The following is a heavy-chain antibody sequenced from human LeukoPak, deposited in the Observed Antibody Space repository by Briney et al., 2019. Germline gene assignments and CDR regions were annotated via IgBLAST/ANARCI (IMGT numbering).Heavy chain of an antibody. J-gene: IGHJ4*02. V-gene: IGHV3-48*04. CDR2: ISSSSSII. D-gene: IGHD6-13*01. CDR3: AKSESSWYSPFDY. Sequence: PGGSLRLSCAASGFTFSSYTMNWVRQAPGKGLEWVSYISSSSSIIYYADSLKGRFTISRDNAKNSLYLQMNSLRAEDTAVYYCAKSESSWYSPFDYWGQGTLVTVSS. CDR1: GFTFSSYT.